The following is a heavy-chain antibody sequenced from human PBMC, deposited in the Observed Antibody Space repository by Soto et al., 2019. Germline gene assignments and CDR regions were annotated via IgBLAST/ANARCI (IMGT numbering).Heavy chain of an antibody. CDR1: GGSISSSGFY. D-gene: IGHD5-12*01. CDR2: ISYSGNT. J-gene: IGHJ4*02. CDR3: ASQYSGYDYFES. V-gene: IGHV4-39*01. Sequence: QLQLQESGPGLVKPSETLSLTCTVSGGSISSSGFYWGWIRQPPGEGLEWIGCISYSGNTYFNPSLKSRVTISVDTSKNQFSLRLRSVTAADTAIYYCASQYSGYDYFESWGRGTLVTVSS.